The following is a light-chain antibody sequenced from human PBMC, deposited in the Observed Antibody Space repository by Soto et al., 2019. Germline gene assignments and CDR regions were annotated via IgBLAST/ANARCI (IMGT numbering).Light chain of an antibody. CDR1: QSISSY. Sequence: DIQMTQSPSSLSASVGDRVTITCRASQSISSYLNWYQQKPGKAPKLLIYAASSLHSGVPSRFSGSGSGTEFHLILSSLPPEDFATYYCQQSYSTLGTFGQGTKLEIK. CDR3: QQSYSTLGT. J-gene: IGKJ2*01. CDR2: AAS. V-gene: IGKV1-39*01.